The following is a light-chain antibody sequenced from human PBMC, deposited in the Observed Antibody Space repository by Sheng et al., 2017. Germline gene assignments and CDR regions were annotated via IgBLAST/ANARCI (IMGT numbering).Light chain of an antibody. CDR1: QSISGW. Sequence: IQMTQSPSSLSASVGDRVTITCRASQSISGWLAWYHQKPGKAPKILISQASSLETGVPSRFSGSGSGTEFTLTISSLQPDDFATYYCQQYNSYPWTFGQGTKVEIK. CDR2: QAS. V-gene: IGKV1-5*03. CDR3: QQYNSYPWT. J-gene: IGKJ1*01.